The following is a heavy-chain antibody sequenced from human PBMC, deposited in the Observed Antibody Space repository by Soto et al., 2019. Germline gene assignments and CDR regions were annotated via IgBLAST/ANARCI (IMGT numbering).Heavy chain of an antibody. CDR2: ISAYNGNT. D-gene: IGHD6-19*01. V-gene: IGHV1-18*01. J-gene: IGHJ4*02. CDR1: GYTFTSYG. CDR3: ARDRTEGGSSGWYPLGY. Sequence: QVQLVQSGAEVKKPGASVKVSCKASGYTFTSYGISWVRQAPGQGLEWMGWISAYNGNTNYAQKLQGRVTMTTDTSXSXXYMELRSLRSDDTAVYYCARDRTEGGSSGWYPLGYWGQGTLVTVSS.